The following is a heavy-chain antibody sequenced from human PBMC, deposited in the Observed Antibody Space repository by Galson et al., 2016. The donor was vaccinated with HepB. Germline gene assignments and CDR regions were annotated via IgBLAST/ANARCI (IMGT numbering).Heavy chain of an antibody. V-gene: IGHV3-15*01. CDR1: QLPLTNAW. Sequence: SLRLSCAVSQLPLTNAWMSWVRQAPGKGLEWVGRIKNKVDGGTIDYAAPVSGRFTISIDDSKNTLHLQMNSLKTEDTAVYYCTTDNGRLAFDVWGPGTKVTVSS. D-gene: IGHD2-8*01. CDR3: TTDNGRLAFDV. CDR2: IKNKVDGGTI. J-gene: IGHJ3*01.